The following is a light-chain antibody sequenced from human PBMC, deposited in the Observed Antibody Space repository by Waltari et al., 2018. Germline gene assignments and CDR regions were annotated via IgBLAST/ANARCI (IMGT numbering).Light chain of an antibody. CDR1: QSVSSY. CDR2: DAS. J-gene: IGKJ4*01. V-gene: IGKV3-11*01. CDR3: QQRSPLT. Sequence: ESLLTQSPATLPLSPGDRATLSCRASQSVSSYLAWYQQKPGQAPRLLIYDASNRATGIPARFSGSGSGTDFTLTISSLEPEDFAVYYCQQRSPLTFGGGTKVEIK.